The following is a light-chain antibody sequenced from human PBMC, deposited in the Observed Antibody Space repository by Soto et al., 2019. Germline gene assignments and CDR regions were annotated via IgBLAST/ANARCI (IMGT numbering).Light chain of an antibody. CDR2: YVS. Sequence: QSALTQPGSVSGSPGQSVTISCTGTSSDVVSWYQQHPGKAPKLIIYYVSQRPSGVPDRFAGSESGTTAYLTISGLQAEDEADYYCCSSAGGFTWVFGGGTKLTVL. CDR3: CSSAGGFTWV. J-gene: IGLJ3*02. V-gene: IGLV2-11*01. CDR1: SSDV.